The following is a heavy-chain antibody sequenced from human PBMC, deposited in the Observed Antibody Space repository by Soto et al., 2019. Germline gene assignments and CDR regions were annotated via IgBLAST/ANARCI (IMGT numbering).Heavy chain of an antibody. CDR2: IYWDDDK. V-gene: IGHV2-5*02. CDR3: VHRRSSSHLYY. Sequence: QITLKESGPPLVKPTQTLTLTCTFSGFSLSTSRMGVGWIRQPPGKALEWLALIYWDDDKRYSPSLKSRLTITKDTSKNQVVLTMTNMDPVDTATYYCVHRRSSSHLYYWGQGTLVTVSS. CDR1: GFSLSTSRMG. J-gene: IGHJ4*02. D-gene: IGHD6-6*01.